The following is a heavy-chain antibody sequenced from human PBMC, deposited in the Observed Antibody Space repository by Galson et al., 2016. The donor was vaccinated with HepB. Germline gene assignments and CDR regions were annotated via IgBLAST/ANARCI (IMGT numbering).Heavy chain of an antibody. V-gene: IGHV3-48*04. CDR3: VRGSYGSGAYYITPFDY. Sequence: SLRLSCAASGFTFNNFGMNWVRQAPGKGLEWVSYISRSITTTYYADSVQGRFIISRDNAKNPLNLQMNALTPEDTAVYYCVRGSYGSGAYYITPFDYWGQGTLVTVSS. J-gene: IGHJ4*01. CDR2: ISRSITTT. CDR1: GFTFNNFG. D-gene: IGHD3-10*01.